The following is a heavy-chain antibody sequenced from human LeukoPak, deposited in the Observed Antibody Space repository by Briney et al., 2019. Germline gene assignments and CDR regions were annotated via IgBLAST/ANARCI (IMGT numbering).Heavy chain of an antibody. V-gene: IGHV3-23*01. J-gene: IGHJ4*02. CDR2: VSGSGGST. CDR3: EKALDWSGYNRFVY. Sequence: GGSLSLSCAASGFNFSNYAMSWVRQAPGKGLEWVSAVSGSGGSTYHADSVKGRFTISRDNSENTLYLQMNNLRAGHTAVYFCEKALDWSGYNRFVYWGQGTLVTVSS. D-gene: IGHD3-3*01. CDR1: GFNFSNYA.